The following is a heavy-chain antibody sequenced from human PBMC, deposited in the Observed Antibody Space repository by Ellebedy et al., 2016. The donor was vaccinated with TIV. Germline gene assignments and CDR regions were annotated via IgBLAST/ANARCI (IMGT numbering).Heavy chain of an antibody. Sequence: ASVKVSCKGSGYSFTNYWIGWARQMPGKGLEWMGIIYPGDSDTRYSPSFEGHVSISADKSISTTYLEWNSLKASDSAMYYCARQVQDSYAFVGMDVWGQGTTVTVSS. CDR2: IYPGDSDT. CDR3: ARQVQDSYAFVGMDV. D-gene: IGHD5-18*01. J-gene: IGHJ6*02. V-gene: IGHV5-51*01. CDR1: GYSFTNYW.